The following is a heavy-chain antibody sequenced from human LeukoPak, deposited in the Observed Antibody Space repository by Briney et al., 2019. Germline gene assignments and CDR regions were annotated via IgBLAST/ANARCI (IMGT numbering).Heavy chain of an antibody. CDR3: AREMAAIQDLDY. V-gene: IGHV3-21*06. CDR1: GFTFSTYS. CDR2: INSGGTHR. Sequence: GGSLRLSCATSGFTFSTYSMNWVRQAPGKGLDWVSSINSGGTHRFHADSVKGRFTISRDNAKNSLYLQMNSLRGEDSAVYFCAREMAAIQDLDYWGQGTLVTVSS. D-gene: IGHD5-24*01. J-gene: IGHJ4*02.